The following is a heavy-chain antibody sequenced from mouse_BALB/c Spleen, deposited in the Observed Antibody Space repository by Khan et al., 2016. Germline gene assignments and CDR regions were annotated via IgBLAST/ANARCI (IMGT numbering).Heavy chain of an antibody. V-gene: IGHV1-4*01. J-gene: IGHJ2*01. CDR1: GYTFTSYT. CDR2: VIPSNAYT. CDR3: AREGWLLGYFGY. D-gene: IGHD2-3*01. Sequence: QVRLQQSGAELARPGASVKMSCKASGYTFTSYTMHWVKQGPGQGLEWIGYVIPSNAYTNYNQKFKDKATLTADKSSSTAYMQLSSLTSEDSAVYDCAREGWLLGYFGYWGQGTTLTVSS.